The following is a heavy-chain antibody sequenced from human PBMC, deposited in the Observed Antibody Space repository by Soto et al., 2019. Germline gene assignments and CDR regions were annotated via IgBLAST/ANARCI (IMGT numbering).Heavy chain of an antibody. CDR2: ISGYNGYS. Sequence: QIHLVQSGAEVRKPGASVNVSCKTSGYIFTNYGVSWVRQAPGEGLEGVGWISGYNGYSKYGQRFQGRVTLSTDTSTTTGYMELRNLRSDDTAVYYSARGSSGALYDYWGQGTLLTVSS. V-gene: IGHV1-18*04. CDR1: GYIFTNYG. J-gene: IGHJ4*02. CDR3: ARGSSGALYDY.